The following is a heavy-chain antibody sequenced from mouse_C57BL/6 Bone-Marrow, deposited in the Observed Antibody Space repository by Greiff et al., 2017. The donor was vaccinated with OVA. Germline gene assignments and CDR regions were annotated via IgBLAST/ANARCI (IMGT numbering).Heavy chain of an antibody. V-gene: IGHV1-50*01. Sequence: QVQLQQPGAELVKPGASVKLSCKASGYTFTSYWMQWVKQRPGQGLEWIGEIDPSDSYTNYNQKFKGKATLTVDTSSSTASMQLSSLTSEDSAVYYCAREGHWYFDVWGTGTTVTVSS. CDR1: GYTFTSYW. CDR2: IDPSDSYT. CDR3: AREGHWYFDV. J-gene: IGHJ1*03. D-gene: IGHD3-3*01.